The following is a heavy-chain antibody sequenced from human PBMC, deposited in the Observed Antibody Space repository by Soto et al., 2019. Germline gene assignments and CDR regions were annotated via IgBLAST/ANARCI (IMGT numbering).Heavy chain of an antibody. CDR2: IYPSGST. CDR3: ARDRGIAVAGAFYYYGMDV. D-gene: IGHD6-19*01. CDR1: GGSISSSNW. J-gene: IGHJ6*02. V-gene: IGHV4-4*02. Sequence: SETLSLTCAVSGGSISSSNWWSWVRQPPGKGLEWIGEIYPSGSTNYNPSLKSRVTISVDKSKNQFSLKLSSVTAADTAVYYCARDRGIAVAGAFYYYGMDVWGQGTTVTVSS.